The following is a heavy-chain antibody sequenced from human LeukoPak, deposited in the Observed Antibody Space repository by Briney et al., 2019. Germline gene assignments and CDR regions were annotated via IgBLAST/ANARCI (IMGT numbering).Heavy chain of an antibody. CDR3: ARGPCDDCSGGSCYSGYYYMDV. J-gene: IGHJ6*03. CDR2: MNPNSGNT. V-gene: IGHV1-8*03. Sequence: ASVKVSCKASGYTFTSYDINWVRQATGQGLEWMGWMNPNSGNTGYAQKFQGRVTITRNTSISTAYMELSSLRSEDTAVSYCARGPCDDCSGGSCYSGYYYMDVWGKGTKVTVSS. CDR1: GYTFTSYD. D-gene: IGHD2-15*01.